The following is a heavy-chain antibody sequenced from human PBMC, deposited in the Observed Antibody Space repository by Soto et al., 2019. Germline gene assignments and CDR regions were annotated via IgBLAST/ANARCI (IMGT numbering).Heavy chain of an antibody. CDR3: ARRDYYDSSGYPGWFDP. V-gene: IGHV1-69*06. Sequence: SVKVSCKASGGTFSSYAISWVRQAPGQGLEWMGGIIPIFGTANYAQKFQGRVTITADKSTSTAYMELSSLRSEDTAVYYCARRDYYDSSGYPGWFDPWGQGTLVTVSS. CDR1: GGTFSSYA. J-gene: IGHJ5*02. CDR2: IIPIFGTA. D-gene: IGHD3-22*01.